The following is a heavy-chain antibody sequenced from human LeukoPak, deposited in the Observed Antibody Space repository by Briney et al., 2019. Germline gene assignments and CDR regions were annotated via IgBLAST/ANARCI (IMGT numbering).Heavy chain of an antibody. V-gene: IGHV4-34*01. J-gene: IGHJ4*02. CDR2: INHSGST. CDR3: ARERYSYYDY. CDR1: GGSFSGYY. Sequence: SETLSLTCAVYGGSFSGYYWSWIGQPPGKGLEWIGEINHSGSTNYNPSLKSRVTISVDTSKNQFSLKLSSVTAADTAVYYCARERYSYYDYWGQGTLVTVSS. D-gene: IGHD1-1*01.